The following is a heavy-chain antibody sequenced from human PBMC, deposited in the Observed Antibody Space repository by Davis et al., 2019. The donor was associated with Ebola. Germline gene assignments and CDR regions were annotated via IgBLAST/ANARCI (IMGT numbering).Heavy chain of an antibody. V-gene: IGHV3-53*01. CDR2: IYSGGSA. CDR1: GFIVSNNY. Sequence: GESLKISCAASGFIVSNNYMNWVRQAPGKGLEWVSVIYSGGSAYYPDSLTGRFTVSRDNSKNTLYLQLNSLRAEDTAVYYCARRMSHFDFWGQGALVTVSS. J-gene: IGHJ4*02. CDR3: ARRMSHFDF.